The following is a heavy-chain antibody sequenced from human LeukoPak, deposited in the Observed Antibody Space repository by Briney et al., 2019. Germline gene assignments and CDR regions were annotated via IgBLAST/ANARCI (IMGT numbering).Heavy chain of an antibody. V-gene: IGHV5-51*03. J-gene: IGHJ4*02. CDR1: GYSFTSYW. CDR3: ATSTNYYDSRGYHYFDY. D-gene: IGHD3-22*01. Sequence: GESLKLSCMGSGYSFTSYWIGWVRQMPGKGLEWMGIIYPGDSDTRYSPSFQGQVTISADKSISTAYLQWSSLKASDTAMYYCATSTNYYDSRGYHYFDYWGQGTLVTGSS. CDR2: IYPGDSDT.